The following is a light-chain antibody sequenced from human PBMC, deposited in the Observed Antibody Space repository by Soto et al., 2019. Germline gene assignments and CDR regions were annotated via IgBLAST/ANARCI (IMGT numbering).Light chain of an antibody. CDR2: GAS. J-gene: IGKJ4*01. Sequence: EIVMTQSPATLSVSPGERATLSCRASQSLSSNFAWYQQKPGQAPRLLIYGASTRATGIPARFSGSGSGTEFTLTISSLQSEDFAVYYCQQYNNWPLTFGGGTKVEIK. V-gene: IGKV3-15*01. CDR3: QQYNNWPLT. CDR1: QSLSSN.